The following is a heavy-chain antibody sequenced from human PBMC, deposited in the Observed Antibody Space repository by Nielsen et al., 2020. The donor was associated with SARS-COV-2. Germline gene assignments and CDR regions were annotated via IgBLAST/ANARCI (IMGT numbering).Heavy chain of an antibody. D-gene: IGHD2-2*01. J-gene: IGHJ6*02. V-gene: IGHV3-9*01. Sequence: GGSLRLSCAASGFTFDDYAMHWVRQAPGKGLEWVSGISWNSGSIGYADSVKGRFTISRDNAKNSLYLQMNSLRAEDTAVYYCARDRGYCSSTSCYYYYGMDVWGQGTTVTVSS. CDR2: ISWNSGSI. CDR3: ARDRGYCSSTSCYYYYGMDV. CDR1: GFTFDDYA.